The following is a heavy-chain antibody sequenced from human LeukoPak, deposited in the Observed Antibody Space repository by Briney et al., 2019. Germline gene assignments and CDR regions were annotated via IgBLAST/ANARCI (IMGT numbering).Heavy chain of an antibody. CDR2: IYYSGRT. CDR1: GGSISSYY. V-gene: IGHV4-59*08. CDR3: ARLRFTDYYYCGMDV. D-gene: IGHD3-10*01. J-gene: IGHJ6*01. Sequence: KPSDTLSLTCTVSGGSISSYYWSWIRQPPGKALEWIGYIYYSGRTNYNPSLKSRVTLSVDTSKNQFSLKLSSVTAADTAVYYCARLRFTDYYYCGMDVWGQGTTVTVSS.